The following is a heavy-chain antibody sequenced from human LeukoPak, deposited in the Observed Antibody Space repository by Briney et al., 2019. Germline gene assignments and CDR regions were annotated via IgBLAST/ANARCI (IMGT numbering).Heavy chain of an antibody. Sequence: GGSLRLSCVASGFTFSKNWMHWVRQAPGKGLVWVSRIQGDGSNTNYADSVKGRFSISRDSAKNTVYLQMTSLWAEDTGIYYCSRGTSAGGPISPFDFWGQGTVVTVSS. CDR3: SRGTSAGGPISPFDF. CDR2: IQGDGSNT. V-gene: IGHV3-74*01. CDR1: GFTFSKNW. D-gene: IGHD6-13*01. J-gene: IGHJ4*02.